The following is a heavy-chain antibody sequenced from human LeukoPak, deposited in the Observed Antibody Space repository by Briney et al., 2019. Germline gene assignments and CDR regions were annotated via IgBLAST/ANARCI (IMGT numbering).Heavy chain of an antibody. CDR1: GFTFSSYA. Sequence: AGGSLRLSCAASGFTFSSYAMSWVRQAPGKGLEWVSAISGSGGSTYYADSVKGRFTISRDNSKNTLYLQMNSLRADDTAVYYCAKDQGSTWLYYFDYWGQGTLVTVSS. D-gene: IGHD6-13*01. V-gene: IGHV3-23*01. CDR3: AKDQGSTWLYYFDY. CDR2: ISGSGGST. J-gene: IGHJ4*02.